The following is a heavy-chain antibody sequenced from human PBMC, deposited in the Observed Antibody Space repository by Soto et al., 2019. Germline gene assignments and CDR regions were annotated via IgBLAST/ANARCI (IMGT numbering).Heavy chain of an antibody. D-gene: IGHD3-9*01. CDR3: ARVTFVGYFDCIDT. J-gene: IGHJ5*01. Sequence: SETLSLTCSVSGASISSYYWTWIRQPPGGGLEWIGYMHHTQGTNDNPSLRGRVHMSIDTSMNQFSLRLTSVTAADTAVYYCARVTFVGYFDCIDTWGHGTLXTVSS. V-gene: IGHV4-59*01. CDR1: GASISSYY. CDR2: MHHTQGT.